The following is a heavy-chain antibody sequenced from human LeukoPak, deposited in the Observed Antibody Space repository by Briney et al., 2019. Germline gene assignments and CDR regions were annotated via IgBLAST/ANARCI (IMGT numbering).Heavy chain of an antibody. CDR1: GGSISSGGYS. CDR2: IYHSGST. V-gene: IGHV4-30-2*01. D-gene: IGHD2-21*02. Sequence: PSETLSLTCAVSGGSISSGGYSWSWIRQPPGKGLEWIGYIYHSGSTYYNPSLKSRVTISVDRSKNQFPLKLSSVTAADTAVYYCARGDETALFDYWGQGTLVTVSS. J-gene: IGHJ4*02. CDR3: ARGDETALFDY.